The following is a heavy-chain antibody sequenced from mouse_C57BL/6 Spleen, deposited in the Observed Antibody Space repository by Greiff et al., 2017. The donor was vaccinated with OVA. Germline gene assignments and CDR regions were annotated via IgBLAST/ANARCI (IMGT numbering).Heavy chain of an antibody. J-gene: IGHJ3*01. Sequence: QVQLQQPGAELVKPGASVKLSCKASGYTFTSYWMHWVKQRPGQGLEWIGMIHPNSGSTNYNEKFKSKATLTVDKSSSTAYMQLISLTSEDAAVYYCASAQKAWFAYWGQGTLVTVSA. CDR1: GYTFTSYW. CDR2: IHPNSGST. CDR3: ASAQKAWFAY. D-gene: IGHD1-3*01. V-gene: IGHV1-64*01.